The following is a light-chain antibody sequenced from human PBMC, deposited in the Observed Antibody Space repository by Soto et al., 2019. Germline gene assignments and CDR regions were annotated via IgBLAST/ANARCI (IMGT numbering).Light chain of an antibody. J-gene: IGLJ1*01. CDR3: QSYDRNPSGYV. V-gene: IGLV1-40*01. CDR1: SSNIGAGYD. Sequence: QSVLTQPPSVSGVPGQRVTISCTGSSSNIGAGYDVHWYQQLPGTAPKLLIYGNNNRPSGVPDRFSGSKSGTSASLAITGLQAEDEADYYCQSYDRNPSGYVFGAGTKLTVL. CDR2: GNN.